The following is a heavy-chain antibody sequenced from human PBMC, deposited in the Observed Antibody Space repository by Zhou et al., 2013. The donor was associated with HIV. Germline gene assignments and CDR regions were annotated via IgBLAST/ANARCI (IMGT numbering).Heavy chain of an antibody. Sequence: QVQLVQSGVDVKKPGSSVKVSCKASGGTFSSYAITWVRQAPGQGLEWMGGIIPIFGTANYAQKFQGRVTITTDESTSTAYMELSSLRSEDTAVYYCARGGEGNYYDSSGYYYGYWGQGTLVTVSS. D-gene: IGHD3-22*01. CDR1: GGTFSSYA. CDR2: IIPIFGTA. J-gene: IGHJ4*02. V-gene: IGHV1-69*05. CDR3: ARGGEGNYYDSSGYYYGY.